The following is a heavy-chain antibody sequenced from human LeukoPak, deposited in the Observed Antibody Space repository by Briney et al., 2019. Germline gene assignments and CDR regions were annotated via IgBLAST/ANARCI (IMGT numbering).Heavy chain of an antibody. CDR3: ARLRAAAGPND. J-gene: IGHJ4*02. V-gene: IGHV3-21*01. Sequence: GGSLRLSCAASGFTFSTYSMNWVRQAPGKGLEWVSSISSSSSYIYYADSVKGRFTISRDNAKNSLYLQMNSLRAEDTAVYYCARLRAAAGPNDWGQGTLVTVSS. CDR2: ISSSSSYI. CDR1: GFTFSTYS. D-gene: IGHD6-13*01.